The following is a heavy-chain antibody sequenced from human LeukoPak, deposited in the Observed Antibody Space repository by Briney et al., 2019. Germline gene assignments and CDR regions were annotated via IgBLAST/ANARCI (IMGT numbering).Heavy chain of an antibody. Sequence: TSETLSLTCTVSGGSISSYYWSWIRQPAGKGLEWIGRIYTSGSTNYNPSLKSRVTMSVDTSKNQFYLKLSSVTAADTAVYYCARDGAIVGAVDYWGQGTLVTVSS. CDR2: IYTSGST. D-gene: IGHD1-26*01. J-gene: IGHJ4*02. CDR1: GGSISSYY. CDR3: ARDGAIVGAVDY. V-gene: IGHV4-4*07.